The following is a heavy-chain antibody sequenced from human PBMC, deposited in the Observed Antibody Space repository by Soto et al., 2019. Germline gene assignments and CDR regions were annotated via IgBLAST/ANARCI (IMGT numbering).Heavy chain of an antibody. J-gene: IGHJ5*02. CDR1: GGSISSGGYS. Sequence: QLQLQESGSGLVKPSQTLSLTCAVSGGSISSGGYSWSWIRQPPGKGLEWIGYIYHSGSTYYNPSLKSRVTISVDRSKNQFSVKLSSVTAADTAVYYCARVAGMATITGYYWFDPWGQGTLVTVSS. V-gene: IGHV4-30-2*01. CDR3: ARVAGMATITGYYWFDP. D-gene: IGHD5-12*01. CDR2: IYHSGST.